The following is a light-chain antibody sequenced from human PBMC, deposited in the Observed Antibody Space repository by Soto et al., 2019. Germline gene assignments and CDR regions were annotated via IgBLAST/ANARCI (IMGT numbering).Light chain of an antibody. V-gene: IGKV3D-20*02. CDR3: QQRSYWIT. CDR1: QTLSNSF. Sequence: EIALTQSPGTLSLSPGERATLSCRASQTLSNSFIAWYQHKPGQAPRLLVYDTSTRATGIPDRYSGSGSGTDFTLTISSLEPEDFAVYYCQQRSYWITFGQGTRLEIK. CDR2: DTS. J-gene: IGKJ5*01.